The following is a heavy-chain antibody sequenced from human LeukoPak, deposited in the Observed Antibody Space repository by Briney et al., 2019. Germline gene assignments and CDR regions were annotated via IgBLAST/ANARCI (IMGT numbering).Heavy chain of an antibody. V-gene: IGHV3-48*02. Sequence: PGGSLRLSCAASGFIFSDFDMNWVRQAPGKGLEWVSSISTGSRTISYADSVKGRFTISRDGAKNSLYLQMNSLRDEDTAVYYCVRQVNDYYGGKSGLDYWGQGTPVTVSS. J-gene: IGHJ4*02. CDR1: GFIFSDFD. D-gene: IGHD4-23*01. CDR3: VRQVNDYYGGKSGLDY. CDR2: ISTGSRTI.